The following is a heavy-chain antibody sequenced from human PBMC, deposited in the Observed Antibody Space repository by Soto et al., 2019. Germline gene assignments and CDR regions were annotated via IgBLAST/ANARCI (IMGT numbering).Heavy chain of an antibody. V-gene: IGHV4-59*01. CDR3: AAGDSGYDCVGCLLFDP. CDR1: GGSISSYY. D-gene: IGHD5-12*01. Sequence: SETLSLTCTVSGGSISSYYWSWIRQPPGKGLEWIGYIYYSGSTNYNPSHKSRVTISVDTSKNQFSLKLSSVTAADTAVYYCAAGDSGYDCVGCLLFDPWGQGTLVTVSS. J-gene: IGHJ5*02. CDR2: IYYSGST.